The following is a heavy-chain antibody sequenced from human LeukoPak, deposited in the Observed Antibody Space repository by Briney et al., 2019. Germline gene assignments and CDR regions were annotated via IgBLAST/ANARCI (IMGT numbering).Heavy chain of an antibody. CDR2: INHSGST. D-gene: IGHD2-2*01. V-gene: IGHV4-34*01. CDR3: ARGFGRVVPAANGNWYFDL. CDR1: GGSFSGYY. J-gene: IGHJ2*01. Sequence: SETLSLTCAVYGGSFSGYYWSWILQPPGKGLEWIGEINHSGSTNYNPSLKSRVTISVDTSKNQFSLKLSSVTAADTTVYYCARGFGRVVPAANGNWYFDLWGRGTLVTVSS.